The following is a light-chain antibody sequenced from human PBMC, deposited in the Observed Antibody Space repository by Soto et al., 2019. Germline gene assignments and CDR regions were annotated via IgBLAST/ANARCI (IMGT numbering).Light chain of an antibody. Sequence: QSDLTQPASVSGSPGQSITISCTGTSGDIGGYNYVSWYQQHPGKAPKLLISEVTNRPSGVSNRFSGSKSGNTASLTISGLQAEDEADYYCSSYTTNITPVVFGGGTKLTVL. J-gene: IGLJ2*01. CDR3: SSYTTNITPVV. CDR2: EVT. CDR1: SGDIGGYNY. V-gene: IGLV2-14*01.